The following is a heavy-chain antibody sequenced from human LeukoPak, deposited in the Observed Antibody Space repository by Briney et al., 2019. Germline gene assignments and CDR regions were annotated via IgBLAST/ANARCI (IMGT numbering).Heavy chain of an antibody. CDR2: INPNSGGT. CDR3: ARDPNDSSGYYCDY. CDR1: GYTFTGYY. D-gene: IGHD3-22*01. Sequence: ASVKVSCKASGYTFTGYYMHWVRQAPGQGLEWMGWINPNSGGTNYAQKFQGRVTMTRDTSISTAYMELSRLRSDDTAVYYCARDPNDSSGYYCDYWGQGTLVTVSS. V-gene: IGHV1-2*02. J-gene: IGHJ4*02.